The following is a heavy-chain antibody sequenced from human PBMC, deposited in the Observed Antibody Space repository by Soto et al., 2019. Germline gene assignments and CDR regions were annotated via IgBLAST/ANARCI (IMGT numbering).Heavy chain of an antibody. D-gene: IGHD6-13*01. Sequence: EVQLVESGGGLVQPGGSLRLSCAASGFTVSSNYMSWVRQAPGKGLEWVSVIYSGGSTYYADSVKGRFTISRDNSKNTLYLQMNSLRAEDTAVYYCARDHPSSSGYLDYWGQGTLVTVSS. CDR2: IYSGGST. J-gene: IGHJ4*02. CDR3: ARDHPSSSGYLDY. CDR1: GFTVSSNY. V-gene: IGHV3-66*01.